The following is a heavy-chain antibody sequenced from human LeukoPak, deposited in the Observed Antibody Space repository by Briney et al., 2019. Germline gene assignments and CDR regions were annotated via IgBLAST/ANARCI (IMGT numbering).Heavy chain of an antibody. CDR1: GGSISSSNYY. V-gene: IGHV4-39*02. D-gene: IGHD5-24*01. Sequence: SETLSLTCTVSGGSISSSNYYWGWIRQPPGKGLEWIGSICYGGSTYNNPSLKSRVTISVDTSKNQFSLKLSSVTAADTAVYYCARDLTGMATSGDDYWGQGTLVTASS. CDR3: ARDLTGMATSGDDY. J-gene: IGHJ4*02. CDR2: ICYGGST.